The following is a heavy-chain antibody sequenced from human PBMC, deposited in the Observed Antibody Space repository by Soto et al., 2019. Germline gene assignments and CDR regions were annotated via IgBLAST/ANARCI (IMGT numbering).Heavy chain of an antibody. J-gene: IGHJ4*02. CDR3: ARDYYYDNSGYSSRTLFFHY. CDR2: ITIHSVYI. V-gene: IGHV3-21*01. Sequence: GGSLRLSCEASGFAFDVHSMNWVRQVPGRGLEWVSSITIHSVYIWYADSVRGRFTISRDNAKKSVYLQLSGLRDDDTAVYYCARDYYYDNSGYSSRTLFFHYWGQGTPVTVSS. D-gene: IGHD3-22*01. CDR1: GFAFDVHS.